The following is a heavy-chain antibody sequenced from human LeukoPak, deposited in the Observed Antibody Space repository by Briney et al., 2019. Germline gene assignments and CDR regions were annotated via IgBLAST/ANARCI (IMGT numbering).Heavy chain of an antibody. J-gene: IGHJ4*02. D-gene: IGHD1-26*01. CDR3: AKAYRLSGSHLDY. CDR2: IRYDGSNK. V-gene: IGHV3-30*02. Sequence: PGGSLRLSCAASGFTFSSYGMHWVRQAPGKGLEWVAFIRYDGSNKYYADSVKGRFTIARDNSKNTLYLQMNSLRAEDTAVYYCAKAYRLSGSHLDYWGQGTLVTVSS. CDR1: GFTFSSYG.